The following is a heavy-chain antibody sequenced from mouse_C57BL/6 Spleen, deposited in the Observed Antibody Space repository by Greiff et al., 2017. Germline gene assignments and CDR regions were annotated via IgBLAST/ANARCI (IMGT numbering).Heavy chain of an antibody. CDR1: GFTFSNYW. V-gene: IGHV6-3*01. CDR2: IRLKSDNYAT. CDR3: TGVLAWFAY. J-gene: IGHJ3*01. Sequence: EVKVEESGGGLVQPGGSMKLSSVASGFTFSNYWMNWVRQSPEKGLEWVAQIRLKSDNYATHYAESVKGRFTISRDDSKSSVYLQMNNLRAEDTGIYYCTGVLAWFAYWGQGTLVTVSA. D-gene: IGHD4-1*01.